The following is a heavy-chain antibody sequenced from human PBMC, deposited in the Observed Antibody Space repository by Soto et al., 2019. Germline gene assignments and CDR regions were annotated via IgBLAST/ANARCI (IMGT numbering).Heavy chain of an antibody. J-gene: IGHJ3*02. CDR2: VSYRGIT. CDR3: ARDREYSFGLTYDI. V-gene: IGHV4-61*01. CDR1: GGSVSSDSYF. Sequence: QVQLQESGPGLVKPSETLSLTCTVSGGSVSSDSYFWSWVRQPPGKGLEWIGYVSYRGITTYNPSLKSRVTIXFXTTXNQLSLNLRSVTAADTAVYYCARDREYSFGLTYDIWGQGTMVTVSS. D-gene: IGHD3-3*01.